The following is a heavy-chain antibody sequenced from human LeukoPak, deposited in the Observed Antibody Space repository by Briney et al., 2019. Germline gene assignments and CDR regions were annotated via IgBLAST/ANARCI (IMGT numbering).Heavy chain of an antibody. V-gene: IGHV4-39*01. CDR2: IYYSGST. D-gene: IGHD1-26*01. CDR1: DGSISSSSYY. Sequence: SETLSLTCSVSDGSISSSSYYWGWIRQPPGKGLESIGSIYYSGSTYYNPSLKSRVTISVGTSENQFSLKLSSVTAADTAVYYCARRRGSYFDYWGQGTLVTVSS. J-gene: IGHJ4*02. CDR3: ARRRGSYFDY.